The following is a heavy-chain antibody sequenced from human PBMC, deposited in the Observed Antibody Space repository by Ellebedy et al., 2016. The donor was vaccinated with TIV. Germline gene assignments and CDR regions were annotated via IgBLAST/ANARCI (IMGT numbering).Heavy chain of an antibody. D-gene: IGHD6-13*01. CDR3: ASVGQQPVREDGMTDGLDI. Sequence: MPSETLSLTCTVSGDSISSHYWSWIRQPPGKGLEWIGNIYYSGSPTYNPSLRSRVTISVDTSKNQFSLKLSSVTAADTAVYYCASVGQQPVREDGMTDGLDIWGQGTMVTVSS. CDR2: IYYSGSP. V-gene: IGHV4-59*11. CDR1: GDSISSHY. J-gene: IGHJ3*02.